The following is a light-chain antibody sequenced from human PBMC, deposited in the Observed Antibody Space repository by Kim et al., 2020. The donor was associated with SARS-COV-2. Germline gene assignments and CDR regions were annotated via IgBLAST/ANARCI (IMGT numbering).Light chain of an antibody. J-gene: IGKJ4*01. CDR2: GAS. CDR3: QQYGSSPLT. V-gene: IGKV3-20*01. CDR1: QSVSSSY. Sequence: EIVLTQSPATLSLSPGERAALSCRASQSVSSSYLAWYQQKPGQAPRLLIYGASSRATGIPDRFSGSGSGTDFTLTITRLEPDDFAVYYCQQYGSSPLTFGERTKVDIK.